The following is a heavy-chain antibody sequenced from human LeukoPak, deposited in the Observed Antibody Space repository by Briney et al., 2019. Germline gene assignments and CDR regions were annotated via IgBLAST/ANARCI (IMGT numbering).Heavy chain of an antibody. V-gene: IGHV4-59*01. CDR2: IVYTGTT. CDR1: GGSINRYY. J-gene: IGHJ5*02. Sequence: SETLSLTCNVSGGSINRYYWNWIRQPPGKGLEWTGYIVYTGTTHYNPSLRSRVSMSIDTSTNHFSLSLTSVTAADTAVYYCARVDLEPTKRWFDPWGQGALVTVSS. D-gene: IGHD1-14*01. CDR3: ARVDLEPTKRWFDP.